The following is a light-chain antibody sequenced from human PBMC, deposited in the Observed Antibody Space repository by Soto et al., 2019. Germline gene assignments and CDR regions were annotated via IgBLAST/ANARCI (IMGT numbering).Light chain of an antibody. J-gene: IGKJ5*01. CDR3: QHYGSSPPIT. CDR1: QSVRGTS. CDR2: DAS. V-gene: IGKV3-20*01. Sequence: DIVLTQSPGTLSLSPGERATLSCRASQSVRGTSLAWYQQKPGQAPRLLIYDASSRATGIPDRFSGGGSGTDFTLTISRLEPEDVAVYYCQHYGSSPPITFGQGTRLEIK.